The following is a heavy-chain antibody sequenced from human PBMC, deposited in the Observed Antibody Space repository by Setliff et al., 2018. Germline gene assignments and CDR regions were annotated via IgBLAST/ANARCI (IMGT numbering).Heavy chain of an antibody. D-gene: IGHD4-17*01. Sequence: GGSLRLSCAAAGFSFSDYYMSWVRQAPGKGLEWISKISGSGITIYYADSVRGRFTISRDNAKNTLYLQMNSLRAEDTAVYYCAKCSSWHGHYPHFNYWGQGTLVTVSS. CDR2: ISGSGITI. CDR3: AKCSSWHGHYPHFNY. CDR1: GFSFSDYY. J-gene: IGHJ4*02. V-gene: IGHV3-11*01.